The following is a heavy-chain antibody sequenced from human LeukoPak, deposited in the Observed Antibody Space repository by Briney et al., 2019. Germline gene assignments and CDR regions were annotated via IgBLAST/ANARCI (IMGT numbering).Heavy chain of an antibody. D-gene: IGHD2-2*01. J-gene: IGHJ6*02. V-gene: IGHV3-7*01. CDR3: ARARWGYCSSTSCYGIWYYYYGMDV. CDR1: GFTFSSYW. CDR2: IKQDGSEK. Sequence: AGGSLRLSCAASGFTFSSYWMSWVRQAPGKGLEWLANIKQDGSEKYYVDSVKGRFTISRDNAKNSLYLQMNSLRAEDTAVYYCARARWGYCSSTSCYGIWYYYYGMDVWGQGTTVTVSS.